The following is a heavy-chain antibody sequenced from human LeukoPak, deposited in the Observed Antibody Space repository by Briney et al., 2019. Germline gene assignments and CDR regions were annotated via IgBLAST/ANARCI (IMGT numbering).Heavy chain of an antibody. D-gene: IGHD2/OR15-2a*01. Sequence: PGGSLRLSCAASGFTFSSYEMNWVRQAPGKGLERVSYISSSGSTIYYADSVKGRFTISRDNAKNSLCLQMNSLRAEDTAVYYCARTLIYAFDIWGQGTMVTVSS. V-gene: IGHV3-48*03. J-gene: IGHJ3*02. CDR3: ARTLIYAFDI. CDR2: ISSSGSTI. CDR1: GFTFSSYE.